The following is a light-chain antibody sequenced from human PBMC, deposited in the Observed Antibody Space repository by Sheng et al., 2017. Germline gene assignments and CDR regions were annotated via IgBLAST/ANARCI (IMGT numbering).Light chain of an antibody. CDR2: AAT. CDR3: QQTYSTPPSLIT. CDR1: QRISTY. J-gene: IGKJ4*02. Sequence: DIQMTQSPSSLSASVGDRVIISCRASQRISTYLNWYQQKPGKAPKNLIYAATTLQNGVPSRFSGSGSGTEFTLTINGLQPEDFATYYCQQTYSTPPSLITFGGGTKVEMK. V-gene: IGKV1-39*01.